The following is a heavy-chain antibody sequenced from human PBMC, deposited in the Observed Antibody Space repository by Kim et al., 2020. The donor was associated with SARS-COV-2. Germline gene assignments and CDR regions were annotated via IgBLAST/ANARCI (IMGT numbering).Heavy chain of an antibody. J-gene: IGHJ6*03. CDR2: INHSGST. D-gene: IGHD3-10*01. V-gene: IGHV4-34*01. Sequence: SETLSLTCAVYGGSFSGYYWSWIRQPPGKGLEWIGEINHSGSTNYNPSLKSRVTMSVDTSKNQFSLKLSSVTAADTAVYYCARVTKGSSIYYYYYYMDVWGKGTTVTVSS. CDR1: GGSFSGYY. CDR3: ARVTKGSSIYYYYYYMDV.